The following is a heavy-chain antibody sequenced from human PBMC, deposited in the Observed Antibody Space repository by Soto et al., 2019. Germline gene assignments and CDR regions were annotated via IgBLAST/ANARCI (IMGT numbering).Heavy chain of an antibody. Sequence: SETLSLTCTVSGGSISSSSYYWGWIRQPPGKGLEWIGSIYYSGSTYYNPSLKSRVTISVDTSKNQFSLKLSSVTAADTAVYYCARHGGVHWADQYYFDYWGQGTLVTVSS. V-gene: IGHV4-39*01. J-gene: IGHJ4*02. CDR1: GGSISSSSYY. CDR2: IYYSGST. D-gene: IGHD3-16*01. CDR3: ARHGGVHWADQYYFDY.